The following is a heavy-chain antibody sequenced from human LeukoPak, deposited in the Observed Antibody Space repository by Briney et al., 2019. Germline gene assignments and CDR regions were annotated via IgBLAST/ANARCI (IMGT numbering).Heavy chain of an antibody. D-gene: IGHD3-10*01. CDR3: AKDPEYYYGSGSYSWFDP. V-gene: IGHV3-23*01. Sequence: PGGSLRLSCAASGFTFSSYAMSWVRQAPGKGQEWVSAISGSGGSTYYADSVEGRFTISRDNSKNTLYLQMNSLRAEDTAVYYCAKDPEYYYGSGSYSWFDPWGQGTLVTVSS. CDR2: ISGSGGST. CDR1: GFTFSSYA. J-gene: IGHJ5*02.